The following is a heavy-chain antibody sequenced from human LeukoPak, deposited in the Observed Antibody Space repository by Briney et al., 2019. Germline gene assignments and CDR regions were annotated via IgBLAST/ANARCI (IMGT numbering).Heavy chain of an antibody. CDR1: GYSFTSYW. V-gene: IGHV5-51*01. Sequence: GESLKISCKGSGYSFTSYWIGWVRQMPGKGLEWMGIIYPGDSDTRYSPSFQGQVTISADKSISTAYLQWSSLKASDTAMYYCARPSYYYDSSGYQYRDAFDIWGQGTMVTVSS. J-gene: IGHJ3*02. D-gene: IGHD3-22*01. CDR2: IYPGDSDT. CDR3: ARPSYYYDSSGYQYRDAFDI.